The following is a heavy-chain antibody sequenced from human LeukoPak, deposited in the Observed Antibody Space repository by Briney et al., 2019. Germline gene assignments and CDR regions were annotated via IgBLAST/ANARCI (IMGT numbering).Heavy chain of an antibody. CDR2: ISYEGSVT. V-gene: IGHV3-30*04. D-gene: IGHD3-10*01. Sequence: GGSLRLSCAASGFTFSNYAFHCVRQPPGKGLEWAAVISYEGSVTYYVDSVKGRFTISREHSKNTLDLQMNSLRVEDTAVYYCVRDRAPWGGALGGAKGMDVWGEGTTVTVSS. CDR3: VRDRAPWGGALGGAKGMDV. CDR1: GFTFSNYA. J-gene: IGHJ6*04.